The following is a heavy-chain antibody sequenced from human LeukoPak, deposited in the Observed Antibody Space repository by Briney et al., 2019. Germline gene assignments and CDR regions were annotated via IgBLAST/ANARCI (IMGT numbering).Heavy chain of an antibody. D-gene: IGHD1-26*01. CDR3: VKDVGGSYAFDY. Sequence: QCGGSLRLSCSASGFTFSRYAMHWVRQAPGKGLEYVSVINDNGGRTHYGDSVKGRFSISRDNSKNTLHLQMSTLRAEDTALYYCVKDVGGSYAFDYWGQGILVTVAS. V-gene: IGHV3-64D*09. J-gene: IGHJ4*02. CDR1: GFTFSRYA. CDR2: INDNGGRT.